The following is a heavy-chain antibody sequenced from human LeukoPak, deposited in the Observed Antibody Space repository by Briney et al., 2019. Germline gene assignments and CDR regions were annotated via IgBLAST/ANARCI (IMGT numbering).Heavy chain of an antibody. Sequence: ASVKVSCKASGYTFTGYYMHWVRQAPGQGLEWMGWINPNSGGTNYAQKFQGRVTMSVDTSKNLLSLKLDSVTAADTAVYYCAKALSYELDVWGQGTTVTVSS. CDR2: INPNSGGT. D-gene: IGHD3-3*01. V-gene: IGHV1-2*02. CDR1: GYTFTGYY. J-gene: IGHJ6*02. CDR3: AKALSYELDV.